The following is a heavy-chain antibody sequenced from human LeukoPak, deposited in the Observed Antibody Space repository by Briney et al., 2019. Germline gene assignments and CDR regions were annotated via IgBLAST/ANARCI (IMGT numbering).Heavy chain of an antibody. V-gene: IGHV3-66*01. Sequence: GGSLRLSCAVSGFSVSDNYMTWVRQAPGKGLEWVSVLFGGGDTYYGDSVKGRFAISRDNSKNTVYLQMKSLRAEDTAVYYCARGQRTSVTLYYFDFWGQGTLVSVSS. CDR1: GFSVSDNY. CDR2: LFGGGDT. CDR3: ARGQRTSVTLYYFDF. D-gene: IGHD4-17*01. J-gene: IGHJ4*02.